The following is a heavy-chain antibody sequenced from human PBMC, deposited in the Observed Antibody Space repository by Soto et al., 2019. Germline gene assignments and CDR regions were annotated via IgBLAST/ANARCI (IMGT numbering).Heavy chain of an antibody. Sequence: QLQLQESGPGLVKPSETLSLTCTVSGGSISSSSYYWGWIRQPPGKGLEWIGSIYYSGCTYHNPPSLISRVTISAVTSKNQFSLKLSSVTAADTAVYYCASHPASYDGSGYLHFGYYYYGMDVWGQGTTVTVSS. CDR2: IYYSGCT. CDR3: ASHPASYDGSGYLHFGYYYYGMDV. D-gene: IGHD3-22*01. CDR1: GGSISSSSYY. J-gene: IGHJ6*02. V-gene: IGHV4-39*01.